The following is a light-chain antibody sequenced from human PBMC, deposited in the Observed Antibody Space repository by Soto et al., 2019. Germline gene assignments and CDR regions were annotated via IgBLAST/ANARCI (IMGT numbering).Light chain of an antibody. CDR1: RSVNNND. J-gene: IGKJ1*01. CDR3: HQHGGSPET. CDR2: VAS. Sequence: EIVLTQSPGTLPLSPGERATLSCRASRSVNNNDLAWYQQKPGQAPRLLIFVASSRATGIPDRFIGSGSGTEFILTISRLEPDDFAIYHCHQHGGSPETFGQGTKVDIK. V-gene: IGKV3-20*01.